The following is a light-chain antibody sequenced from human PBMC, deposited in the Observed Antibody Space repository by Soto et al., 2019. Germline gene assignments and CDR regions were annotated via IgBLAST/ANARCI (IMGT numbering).Light chain of an antibody. V-gene: IGLV1-40*01. CDR2: GNR. CDR1: SSNIGAGYD. CDR3: QSYDSSLSGSKVV. Sequence: QSVLTQPPSVSGAPGQRVTISCTGSSSNIGAGYDVHWYQQLPGTAPKLVIYGNRNRPSGVPDRFSGSKSGTSASLAITGLQAEDEADYYCQSYDSSLSGSKVVFGGGTKVTVL. J-gene: IGLJ2*01.